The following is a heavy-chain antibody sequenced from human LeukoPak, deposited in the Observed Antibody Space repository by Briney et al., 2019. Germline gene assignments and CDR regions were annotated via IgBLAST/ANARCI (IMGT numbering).Heavy chain of an antibody. CDR2: ISAYNGNT. J-gene: IGHJ3*02. D-gene: IGHD3-22*01. Sequence: ASVKVSCKASGYTFTSYGISWVRQAPGQGLEWMGWISAYNGNTNYAQKLQGRVTMTTDTSTSTAYMELRSLRSDDAAVYYCARDSYDSSGFEAFDIWGQGTMVTVSS. CDR3: ARDSYDSSGFEAFDI. V-gene: IGHV1-18*01. CDR1: GYTFTSYG.